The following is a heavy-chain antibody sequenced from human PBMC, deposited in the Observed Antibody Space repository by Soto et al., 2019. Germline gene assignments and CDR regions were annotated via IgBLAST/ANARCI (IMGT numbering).Heavy chain of an antibody. D-gene: IGHD2-2*01. Sequence: SETLSLTCAVYGGSFSGYYWSWIRQPPGKGLEWIGEINHSGSTNYNPSLKSRVTISVDTSKNQFSLKLSSVTAADTAVYYCARGRGLGYCSSTSCSSTYYFDYWGQGTLVTVSS. J-gene: IGHJ4*02. CDR2: INHSGST. CDR1: GGSFSGYY. V-gene: IGHV4-34*01. CDR3: ARGRGLGYCSSTSCSSTYYFDY.